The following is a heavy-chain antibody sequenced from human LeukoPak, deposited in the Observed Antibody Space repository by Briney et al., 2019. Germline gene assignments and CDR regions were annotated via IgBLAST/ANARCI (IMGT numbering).Heavy chain of an antibody. D-gene: IGHD3-22*01. J-gene: IGHJ4*02. CDR3: ASSAFDSSGYYPGPYYFDY. CDR1: GGTFSSYA. CDR2: IIPILGIA. V-gene: IGHV1-69*04. Sequence: SVKVSCKASGGTFSSYAIIWVRQAPGQGLEWMGRIIPILGIANYAQKFQGRVTITADKSTSTAYMELSSLRSEDTAVYYCASSAFDSSGYYPGPYYFDYWGQGTLVTVSS.